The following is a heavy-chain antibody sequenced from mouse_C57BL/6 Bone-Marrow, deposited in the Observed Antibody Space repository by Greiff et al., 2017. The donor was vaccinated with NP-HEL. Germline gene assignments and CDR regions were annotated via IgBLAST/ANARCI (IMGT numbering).Heavy chain of an antibody. D-gene: IGHD1-1*01. CDR1: GYTFTSYW. V-gene: IGHV1-50*01. CDR2: IDPSDSYT. Sequence: QVQLQQPGAELVKPGASVKLSCKASGYTFTSYWMQWVKQRPGQGLEWIGEIDPSDSYTNYNQKFKGKATLTVDTSSSTAYMQLSSLTSEDSAVYYGARDYYGNLFAYWGQGTLVTVSA. CDR3: ARDYYGNLFAY. J-gene: IGHJ3*01.